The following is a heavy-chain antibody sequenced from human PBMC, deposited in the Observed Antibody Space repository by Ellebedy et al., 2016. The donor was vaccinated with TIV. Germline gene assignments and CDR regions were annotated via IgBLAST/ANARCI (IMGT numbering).Heavy chain of an antibody. V-gene: IGHV3-11*03. CDR2: ISGSSGDT. D-gene: IGHD2-2*01. CDR3: ARLHSHYCISSSCYLDD. J-gene: IGHJ4*02. CDR1: GFSFSDHY. Sequence: GGSLRLSCVVSGFSFSDHYMNWIRQTPGKGLEWLSYISGSSGDTNYADSVKGRFTISRDNSKNTLYLQMNSLRAEDTAVYYCARLHSHYCISSSCYLDDWGQGTLVTVSS.